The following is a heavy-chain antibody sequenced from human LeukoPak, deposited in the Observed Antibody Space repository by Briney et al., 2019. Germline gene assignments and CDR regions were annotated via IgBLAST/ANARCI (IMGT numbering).Heavy chain of an antibody. CDR3: ARRGGSYFDFDY. V-gene: IGHV4-34*01. Sequence: PSETLSLTCTVYGGSFSGYYWSWIRQPPGRGLEWIGEINHSGSINYNPSLKSRVTISVDTSKNQFSLKLSSVTAADTAVYYCARRGGSYFDFDYWGQGTLVTVSS. D-gene: IGHD1-26*01. J-gene: IGHJ4*02. CDR1: GGSFSGYY. CDR2: INHSGSI.